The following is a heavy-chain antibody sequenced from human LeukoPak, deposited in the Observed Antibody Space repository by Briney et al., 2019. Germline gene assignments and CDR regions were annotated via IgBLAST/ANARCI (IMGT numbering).Heavy chain of an antibody. V-gene: IGHV3-11*01. CDR3: ARGEKAAAGVDV. Sequence: PGGSLRLSCAASGFTVITNYMSWIRQAPGKGLEWVSYISSSGSTIYYADSVKGRFTISRDNAKNSLYLQMNSLRAEDTAVYYCARGEKAAAGVDVWGQGTTVTVSS. D-gene: IGHD6-13*01. J-gene: IGHJ6*02. CDR1: GFTVITNY. CDR2: ISSSGSTI.